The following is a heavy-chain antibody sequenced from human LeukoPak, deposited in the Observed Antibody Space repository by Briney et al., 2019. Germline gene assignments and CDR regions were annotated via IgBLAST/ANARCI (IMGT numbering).Heavy chain of an antibody. CDR2: ISSSGGST. CDR3: AKGFRWGSYCEY. J-gene: IGHJ4*02. Sequence: GGSLRLSCAASGFTFSSYAMSWVRQAPGKGLVWVSSISSSGGSTYYSDSVKGRFTISRDNSKNTLFLQMDSLRAEDTAIYYCAKGFRWGSYCEYWAQGTLVTVSS. D-gene: IGHD5-24*01. CDR1: GFTFSSYA. V-gene: IGHV3-23*01.